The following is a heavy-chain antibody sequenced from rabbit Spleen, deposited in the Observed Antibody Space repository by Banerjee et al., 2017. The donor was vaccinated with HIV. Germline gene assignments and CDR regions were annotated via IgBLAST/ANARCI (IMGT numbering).Heavy chain of an antibody. V-gene: IGHV1S40*01. CDR1: GFSFSSNW. Sequence: QSLEESGGDLVKPGASLTLTCTVSGFSFSSNWICWVRQAPGKGLEWIACIDTNDGDTDYAKWPKGRFTISKTSSTTVTLQMTRLTAADTATYFCARNYVNAFDPWGPGTLVTVS. J-gene: IGHJ2*01. CDR3: ARNYVNAFDP. D-gene: IGHD1-1*01. CDR2: IDTNDGDT.